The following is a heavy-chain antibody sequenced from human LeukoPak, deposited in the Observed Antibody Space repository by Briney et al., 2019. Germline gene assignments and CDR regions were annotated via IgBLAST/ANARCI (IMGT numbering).Heavy chain of an antibody. CDR2: IYTTGNT. J-gene: IGHJ4*02. Sequence: PGGSLRLSCTVSEFTVSSNSMSWVRQAPGKGLEWVSFIYTTGNTHNSDSVKGRFTISRDNSKNTLYLQMNSLRAEDTAVYYCAKGQKESLVVVAPFDYWGQGTLVTVSS. D-gene: IGHD2-15*01. CDR1: EFTVSSNS. V-gene: IGHV3-53*01. CDR3: AKGQKESLVVVAPFDY.